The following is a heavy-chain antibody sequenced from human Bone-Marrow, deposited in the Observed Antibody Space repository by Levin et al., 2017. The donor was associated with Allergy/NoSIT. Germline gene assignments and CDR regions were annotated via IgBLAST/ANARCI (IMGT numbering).Heavy chain of an antibody. V-gene: IGHV3-9*01. CDR1: GFTFGDYG. J-gene: IGHJ4*02. CDR2: ISWNNGGI. D-gene: IGHD2/OR15-2a*01. Sequence: GGSLRLSCAASGFTFGDYGMHWVRQAPGKGLEWVSYISWNNGGIVYGDSVKGRFTVSRDNAKNSLYLQMNSLTDADTAFYYCAKEGDPFYDLDDWGQGTLVTVSS. CDR3: AKEGDPFYDLDD.